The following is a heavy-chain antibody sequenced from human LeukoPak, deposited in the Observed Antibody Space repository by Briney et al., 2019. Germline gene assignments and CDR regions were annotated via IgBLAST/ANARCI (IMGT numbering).Heavy chain of an antibody. Sequence: PGGSLRLSCAASGFTFSSYGMHWVRQAPGKGLEWVAVISYDGSNKYYADSVKGRFTISRDNSKNTVYLQMNSPRADDTAVYYCATKTTFDYWGQGTLVIVSS. V-gene: IGHV3-30*03. CDR2: ISYDGSNK. J-gene: IGHJ4*02. D-gene: IGHD1-1*01. CDR1: GFTFSSYG. CDR3: ATKTTFDY.